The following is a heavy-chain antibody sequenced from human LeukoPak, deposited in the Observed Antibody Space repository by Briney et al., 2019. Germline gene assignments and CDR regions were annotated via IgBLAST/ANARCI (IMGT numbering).Heavy chain of an antibody. CDR1: GFXFSNYA. V-gene: IGHV3-23*01. CDR2: ISGSGGDL. J-gene: IGHJ4*02. CDR3: ARDRYSSGWYLDY. D-gene: IGHD6-19*01. Sequence: GGSLRLSCAASGFXFSNYAMSWVRHAPGKGLEWVSVISGSGGDLYYADSVKGRFTISRDNSKYTLYLQMNSLRAEDTAVYYCARDRYSSGWYLDYWGQGTLVTVSS.